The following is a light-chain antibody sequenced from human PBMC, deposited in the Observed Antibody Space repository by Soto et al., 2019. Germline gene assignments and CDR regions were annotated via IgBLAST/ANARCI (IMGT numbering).Light chain of an antibody. Sequence: DIQMTQSPSSMSASVGARVTITCRASQSISNYLNWYQQKPGKAPKLLIYSASTLHSGVPSRFSGSGAWTDFTTTISSLQPEDVVTYYYQQIHSAPPETFGQGTKVEIK. J-gene: IGKJ1*01. CDR1: QSISNY. V-gene: IGKV1-39*01. CDR2: SAS. CDR3: QQIHSAPPET.